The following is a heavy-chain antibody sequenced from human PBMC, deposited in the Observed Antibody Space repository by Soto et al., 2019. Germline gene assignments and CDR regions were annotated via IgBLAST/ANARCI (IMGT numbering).Heavy chain of an antibody. CDR2: IYDSGTT. CDR3: ARPRGLRFSVADVFDI. Sequence: SETLSLTCIVSGGSISNSGFYWGWIRQPPGKGLEWIGSIYDSGTTYYNPSLKSRVTVSVDTSKNQFSLRLTSVIAADTAVYYCARPRGLRFSVADVFDIWGQGAMVTVSS. D-gene: IGHD3-3*01. V-gene: IGHV4-39*01. CDR1: GGSISNSGFY. J-gene: IGHJ3*02.